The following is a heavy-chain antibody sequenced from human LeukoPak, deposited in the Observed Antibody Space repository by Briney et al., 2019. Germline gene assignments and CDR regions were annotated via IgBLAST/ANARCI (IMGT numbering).Heavy chain of an antibody. D-gene: IGHD6-13*01. V-gene: IGHV4-39*02. J-gene: IGHJ4*02. CDR2: IYYSGST. CDR1: GGSISSSSYY. CDR3: ARDPGIAAAGTLWGFDY. Sequence: PSETLSLTCTVSGGSISSSSYYWGWPRQPPGKGLEWIGSIYYSGSTYYNPSLKSRVTISVDTSKNQFSLKLSSVTAADTAVYYCARDPGIAAAGTLWGFDYWGQGTLVTVSS.